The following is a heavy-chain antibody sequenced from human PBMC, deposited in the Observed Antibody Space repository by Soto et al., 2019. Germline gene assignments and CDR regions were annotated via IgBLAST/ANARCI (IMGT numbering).Heavy chain of an antibody. V-gene: IGHV4-30-2*01. D-gene: IGHD4-17*01. CDR3: ATSQTTVTSYDY. CDR2: IYHSGST. Sequence: SETLSLTCAVSGGSISSGGYSWSWIRQPPGKGLEWIGYIYHSGSTYYNPSLKSRVTISVDRSKNQFSLRLSSVTAADTAVYYCATSQTTVTSYDYWGQGTLVTVSS. J-gene: IGHJ4*02. CDR1: GGSISSGGYS.